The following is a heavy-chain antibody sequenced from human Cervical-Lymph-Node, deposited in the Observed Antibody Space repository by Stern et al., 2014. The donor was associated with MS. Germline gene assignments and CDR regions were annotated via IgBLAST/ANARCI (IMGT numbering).Heavy chain of an antibody. CDR1: GFTFDDHA. Sequence: EVQLVESGGGLVQPGGSLRLSCAASGFTFDDHAMYWIRQAPGKGLEWVSHISWNSGVIVYADSVKGRFTISRDNAKNSLYLQMSSLRVEDTALYYCAKDYASGSSFFDSWGQGTLVTVSS. CDR2: ISWNSGVI. CDR3: AKDYASGSSFFDS. V-gene: IGHV3-9*01. J-gene: IGHJ4*02. D-gene: IGHD3-10*01.